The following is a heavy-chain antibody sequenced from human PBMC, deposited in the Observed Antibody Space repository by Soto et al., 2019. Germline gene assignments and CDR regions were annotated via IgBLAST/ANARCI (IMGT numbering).Heavy chain of an antibody. CDR3: ARGPLVVLNYFES. V-gene: IGHV1-69*02. Sequence: QVQLVQSGAEVKKPGSSVKVSCKASGGTFRNYPINWVRQAPGQGLEWMGSIVPVTDIPDYAQNFQARLTISADKSTSTAYRELSSLTSDDTAMYFCARGPLVVLNYFESWGQGTLVTVSS. CDR1: GGTFRNYP. CDR2: IVPVTDIP. J-gene: IGHJ4*02.